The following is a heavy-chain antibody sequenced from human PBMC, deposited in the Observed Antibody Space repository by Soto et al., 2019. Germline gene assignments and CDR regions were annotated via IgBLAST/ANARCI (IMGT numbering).Heavy chain of an antibody. Sequence: SETLSLTCTVSGGSISSYYWSWIRQPPGKGLEWIGYIYYSGSTNYNPSLKSRVTISVDTSKNQFSLKLSSVTAADTAVYYCARDSSYYGSGSSGGFDPWGQGTLVTVSS. CDR1: GGSISSYY. D-gene: IGHD3-10*01. CDR3: ARDSSYYGSGSSGGFDP. J-gene: IGHJ5*02. V-gene: IGHV4-59*12. CDR2: IYYSGST.